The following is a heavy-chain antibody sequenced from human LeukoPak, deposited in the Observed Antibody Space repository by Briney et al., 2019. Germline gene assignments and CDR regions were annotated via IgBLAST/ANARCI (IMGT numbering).Heavy chain of an antibody. D-gene: IGHD3-9*01. CDR3: AKDLGYAAPYFDWLLGLGIDY. CDR2: ISGSGGST. CDR1: GFTFSSYA. J-gene: IGHJ4*02. Sequence: GGSLRLSCESSGFTFSSYAMNWVRQAPGKGLEWVSAISGSGGSTYYADSVKGRFTISRDNSKNTLYLQMNSLRAEDTAVYNCAKDLGYAAPYFDWLLGLGIDYWGQVTLVTVTS. V-gene: IGHV3-23*01.